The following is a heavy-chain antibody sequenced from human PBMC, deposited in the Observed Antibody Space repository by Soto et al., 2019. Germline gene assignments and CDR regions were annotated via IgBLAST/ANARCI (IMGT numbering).Heavy chain of an antibody. Sequence: SETLSLTCTVSGGSISSYYWSWIRQSPGKGLEWIGYIHYSGSTKSNPSLKSRVTISVDTSRNQVSLKLSSVTAADSAVYFCARARPRRLGSYSYCFDVWGQGTMVTVSS. CDR3: ARARPRRLGSYSYCFDV. D-gene: IGHD3-10*01. CDR2: IHYSGST. V-gene: IGHV4-59*01. CDR1: GGSISSYY. J-gene: IGHJ3*01.